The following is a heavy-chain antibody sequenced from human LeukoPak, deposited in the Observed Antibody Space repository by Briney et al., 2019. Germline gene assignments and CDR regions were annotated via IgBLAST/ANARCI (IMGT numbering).Heavy chain of an antibody. J-gene: IGHJ4*02. D-gene: IGHD3-10*01. V-gene: IGHV3-23*01. CDR2: ISGSGGST. Sequence: GGSLRLSWAASAFTFSSYGMSWVRQAPGKGREWVSAISGSGGSTYYADSVKGRFTISRDNSKNTLYRQMNSLRAGGTACTICAKVPGWGFGVLYFDYWGQGTMVTVSS. CDR1: AFTFSSYG. CDR3: AKVPGWGFGVLYFDY.